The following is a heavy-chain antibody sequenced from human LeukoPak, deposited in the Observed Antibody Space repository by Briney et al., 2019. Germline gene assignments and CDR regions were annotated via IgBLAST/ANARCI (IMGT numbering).Heavy chain of an antibody. V-gene: IGHV3-66*01. D-gene: IGHD6-13*01. CDR2: IYSGGST. CDR1: GFTVSSNY. Sequence: GGSLRLSCVASGFTVSSNYMSWVRQAPGKGLEWVSVIYSGGSTYYADSVKRRFTISRDNSKVTLDLQINSLRAEDTAVYYCARVGSSWYGNIWGQGTMVSVSS. CDR3: ARVGSSWYGNI. J-gene: IGHJ3*02.